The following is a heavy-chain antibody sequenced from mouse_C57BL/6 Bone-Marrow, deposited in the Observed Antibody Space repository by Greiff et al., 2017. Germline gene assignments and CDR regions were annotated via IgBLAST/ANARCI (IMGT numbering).Heavy chain of an antibody. CDR3: TRWGTTVDY. J-gene: IGHJ2*01. D-gene: IGHD1-1*01. Sequence: EVQGVESGTVLARPGASVKMSCKTSGYTFTSYWMHWVQQRPGQGLEWIGAIYPGNSDTSYNQKFKSKAKLTAVTSASTAYMELSSLTNEDSAVYYCTRWGTTVDYWGQGTTLTVSS. CDR2: IYPGNSDT. V-gene: IGHV1-5*01. CDR1: GYTFTSYW.